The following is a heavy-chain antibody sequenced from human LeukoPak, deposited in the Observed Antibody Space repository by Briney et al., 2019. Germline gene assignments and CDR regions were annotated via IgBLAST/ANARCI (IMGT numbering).Heavy chain of an antibody. CDR2: ISSSSSSI. V-gene: IGHV3-21*01. J-gene: IGHJ4*02. CDR3: ASLASPGDY. Sequence: GGSLRLSCAASGFTFSSYSMNWVRQAPGKGLEWVSYISSSSSSIYYADSVKGRFTISRDNAKNSLYLQMNSLRAEDTAVYYCASLASPGDYWGQGTLVTVSS. D-gene: IGHD3-16*02. CDR1: GFTFSSYS.